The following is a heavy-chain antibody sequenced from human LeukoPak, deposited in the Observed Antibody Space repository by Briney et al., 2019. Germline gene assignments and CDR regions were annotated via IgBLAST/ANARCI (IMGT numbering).Heavy chain of an antibody. CDR3: ARVFISSPSSGWYDWFDP. D-gene: IGHD6-19*01. CDR2: TYYRSKWYN. Sequence: SQTLSLTCAISGDSVSSNSAAWNWIRQSPSRGLEWLGRTYYRSKWYNDYAVSVKSRITINPDTSKNQFSLQLNSVTPEDTAVYYCARVFISSPSSGWYDWFDPWGQGTPVTVSS. CDR1: GDSVSSNSAA. J-gene: IGHJ5*02. V-gene: IGHV6-1*01.